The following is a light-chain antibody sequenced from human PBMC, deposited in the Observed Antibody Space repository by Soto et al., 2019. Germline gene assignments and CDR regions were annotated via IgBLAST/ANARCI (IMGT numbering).Light chain of an antibody. CDR3: ATWDDSLNGFYV. Sequence: QSVLTQPPSASGTPGQGVTISCSGSTSNIGSNYVYWYQQLPGTAPKLLIYRNNQRPSGVPDRFSGSKSGTSASQAISGLRSDDEADYFCATWDDSLNGFYVFGTGTKVTVX. J-gene: IGLJ1*01. V-gene: IGLV1-47*01. CDR1: TSNIGSNY. CDR2: RNN.